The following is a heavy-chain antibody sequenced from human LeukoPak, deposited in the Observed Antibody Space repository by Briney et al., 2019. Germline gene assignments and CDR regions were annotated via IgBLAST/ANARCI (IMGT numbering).Heavy chain of an antibody. CDR1: GFTFRIYS. J-gene: IGHJ3*02. Sequence: KPGGSLRLSCAASGFTFRIYSMNWVRQAPGKGLEWVASISGGSNYIYYVDSVKGRFTISRDNANNLLNLRMVSLRAEDTAVYYCATGFYNRTNCFRAFDIWGRGTMVTVSS. V-gene: IGHV3-21*06. CDR2: ISGGSNYI. CDR3: ATGFYNRTNCFRAFDI. D-gene: IGHD1-1*01.